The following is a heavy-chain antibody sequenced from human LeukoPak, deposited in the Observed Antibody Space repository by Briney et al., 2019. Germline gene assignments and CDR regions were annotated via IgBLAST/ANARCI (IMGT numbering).Heavy chain of an antibody. CDR3: ARVSSGYYYVYDY. CDR1: GGSIGSYY. J-gene: IGHJ4*02. V-gene: IGHV4-59*01. CDR2: IYYSGST. D-gene: IGHD3-22*01. Sequence: SETLSLTCTVSGGSIGSYYWSWIRQPPGKGLEWIGYIYYSGSTNYNPSLKSRVTISVDTSKNQFSLKLSSVTAADTAVYYCARVSSGYYYVYDYWGQGTLVTVSS.